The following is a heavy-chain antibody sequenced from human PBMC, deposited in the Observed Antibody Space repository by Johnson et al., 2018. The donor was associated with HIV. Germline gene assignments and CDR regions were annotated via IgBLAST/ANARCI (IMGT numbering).Heavy chain of an antibody. J-gene: IGHJ3*02. CDR2: ITSSGNTV. V-gene: IGHV3-11*04. CDR3: ARAPEVRGIDAFDI. CDR1: GFSFSDYY. Sequence: QMQLVESGGGLVQPGGSLRLSCAASGFSFSDYYMSWIRQAPGKGLEWVSYITSSGNTVYYADSVKGRFTISRDNAKNSLSLQMNILTAEDTAVYYCARAPEVRGIDAFDIWGQGTMVTVSS. D-gene: IGHD3-10*01.